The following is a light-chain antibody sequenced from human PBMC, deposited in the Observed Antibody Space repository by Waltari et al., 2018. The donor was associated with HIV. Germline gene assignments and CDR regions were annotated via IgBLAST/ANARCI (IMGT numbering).Light chain of an antibody. CDR1: SSDVGSYTL. Sequence: QSALTQPASVSGSPGQSLTISCTGTSSDVGSYTLLSWYQQHPGKAPKLIIYEVSKRPSGVSNRFSGSKSGNTASLTISGLQAEDEADYYCCSYAGSSTYVFGTGTKVTVL. CDR2: EVS. J-gene: IGLJ1*01. CDR3: CSYAGSSTYV. V-gene: IGLV2-23*02.